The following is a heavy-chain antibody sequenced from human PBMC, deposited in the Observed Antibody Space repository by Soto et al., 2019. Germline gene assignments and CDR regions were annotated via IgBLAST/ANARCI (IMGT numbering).Heavy chain of an antibody. CDR2: ISAYNGNT. D-gene: IGHD2-2*01. CDR1: GYTFTSYG. Sequence: ASVKVSCKASGYTFTSYGISWVRQAPGQGLEWMGWISAYNGNTNYAQKLQGRVTMTTDTSTSTAYMELRSLRSDDTAVYYCARDKVVVVPAAIYNYYYGMDVWGQGTTVTVSS. V-gene: IGHV1-18*01. J-gene: IGHJ6*02. CDR3: ARDKVVVVPAAIYNYYYGMDV.